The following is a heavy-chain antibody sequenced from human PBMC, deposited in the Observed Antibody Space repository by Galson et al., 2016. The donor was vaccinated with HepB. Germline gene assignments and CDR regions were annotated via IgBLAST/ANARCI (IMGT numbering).Heavy chain of an antibody. CDR2: IYFSGDT. CDR3: ARGYCSGFNCRNDAFAI. CDR1: GGSISRGGHY. Sequence: TLSLTCTVSGGSISRGGHYWNWIRQHPGKGLEWIGCIYFSGDTNYDPSLKGRVTISVDTSKNHFSLRLSSVTAADTAVYYCARGYCSGFNCRNDAFAIWGQGTMVTVSS. D-gene: IGHD2-15*01. V-gene: IGHV4-31*03. J-gene: IGHJ3*02.